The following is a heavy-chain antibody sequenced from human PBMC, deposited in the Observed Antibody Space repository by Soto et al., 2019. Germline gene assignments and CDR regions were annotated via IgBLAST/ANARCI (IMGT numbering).Heavy chain of an antibody. Sequence: QVQLVESGGGVVQPGTSLRLSCVASGFTFSASGMHWVRQTPGKGLEWVAIIWFDGSKQYYADSVKGRFTVCRDNPGSTLFLQMNDLRTEDTAMYYCARDLNTGYVGDYWGQGALVVVSS. D-gene: IGHD5-12*01. CDR1: GFTFSASG. CDR2: IWFDGSKQ. J-gene: IGHJ4*02. V-gene: IGHV3-33*01. CDR3: ARDLNTGYVGDY.